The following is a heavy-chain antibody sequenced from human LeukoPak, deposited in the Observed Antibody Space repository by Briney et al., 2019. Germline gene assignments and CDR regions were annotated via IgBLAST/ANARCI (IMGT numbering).Heavy chain of an antibody. CDR2: IYYSGST. J-gene: IGHJ4*02. CDR3: ARGVLLSSGYDYLPHFDY. CDR1: GGSISGHY. Sequence: KPSETLSLTCTVSGGSISGHYWNWIRQPPGKGLEWIGYIYYSGSTSYNPSLKSRVTISVDTSKNQFSLKLTSVTAADTAVYYCARGVLLSSGYDYLPHFDYWGQGTLVTVSS. D-gene: IGHD5-12*01. V-gene: IGHV4-59*08.